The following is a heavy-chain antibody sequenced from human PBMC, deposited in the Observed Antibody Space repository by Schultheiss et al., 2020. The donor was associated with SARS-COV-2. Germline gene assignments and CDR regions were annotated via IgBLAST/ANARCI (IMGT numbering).Heavy chain of an antibody. CDR3: ARAPDYGDLDS. CDR2: IYHSGST. Sequence: SETLSLTCAVSGYSISSGYYWGWIRQPPGKGLEWIGSIYHSGSTYYNPSLKSRVTISVDTSKNQFSLKLSSVTAADTAVYYCARAPDYGDLDSWGQGTLVTVSS. CDR1: GYSISSGYY. V-gene: IGHV4-38-2*01. J-gene: IGHJ4*02. D-gene: IGHD4-17*01.